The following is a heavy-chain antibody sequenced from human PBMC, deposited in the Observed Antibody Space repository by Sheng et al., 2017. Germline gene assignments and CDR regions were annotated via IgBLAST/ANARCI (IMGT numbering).Heavy chain of an antibody. CDR1: GITFSSYA. Sequence: EVQLVESGGGLVQPGRSLRLSCASSGITFSSYAMTWVRQAPGKGLEWVSTITTSGDSTYYADSVKGRFTISRDNSKKTLYLQMNSLRAEDTAVYYCAKGMGRAAGDGFDIWGQGTMVTVSA. J-gene: IGHJ3*02. V-gene: IGHV3-23*04. CDR3: AKGMGRAAGDGFDI. D-gene: IGHD2-15*01. CDR2: ITTSGDST.